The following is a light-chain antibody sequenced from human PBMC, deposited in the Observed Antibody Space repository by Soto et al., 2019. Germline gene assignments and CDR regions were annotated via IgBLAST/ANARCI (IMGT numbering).Light chain of an antibody. CDR1: QSVSSSY. Sequence: EIVLSQSAGTVSLSTGERATLSCRASQSVSSSYLAWYQQKPGQAPRLLMYGASTRATGIPDRFSGSGSETDFTLTISRLEPEDFAVYYCQQYGSTPRTFGQGTKV. V-gene: IGKV3-20*01. CDR2: GAS. J-gene: IGKJ1*01. CDR3: QQYGSTPRT.